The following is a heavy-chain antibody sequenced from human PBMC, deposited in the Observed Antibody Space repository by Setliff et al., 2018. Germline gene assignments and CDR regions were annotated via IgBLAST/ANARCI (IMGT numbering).Heavy chain of an antibody. J-gene: IGHJ6*02. V-gene: IGHV3-15*01. D-gene: IGHD3-10*01. CDR1: GFRFSNAW. Sequence: PGGSLRLSCVASGFRFSNAWMSWVRQAPGKGLEWVGRMKSKVHGGTTDYAAPVKDRFTISRDDSKNTLYRQMNSLKTEDTAVYYCARDHVYGSQYYYYYYGMDVWGQGTTVTVSS. CDR2: MKSKVHGGTT. CDR3: ARDHVYGSQYYYYYYGMDV.